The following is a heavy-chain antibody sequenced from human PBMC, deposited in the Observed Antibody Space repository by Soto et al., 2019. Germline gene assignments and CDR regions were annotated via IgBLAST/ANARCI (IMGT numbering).Heavy chain of an antibody. J-gene: IGHJ6*01. CDR3: SPMGV. CDR2: ISGSDNTT. Sequence: PXGSLRLSCAASWFSFSSYAMSWVRQDPGKGLEWVSAISGSDNTTYYADSVKGRFTISRDNSKNTLYLQMSSVRANDPAVYYCSPMGVCAQAITVTVS. CDR1: WFSFSSYA. V-gene: IGHV3-23*01.